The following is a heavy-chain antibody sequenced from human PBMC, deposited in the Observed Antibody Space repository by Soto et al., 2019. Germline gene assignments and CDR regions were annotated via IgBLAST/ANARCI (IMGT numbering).Heavy chain of an antibody. J-gene: IGHJ4*02. CDR3: ARDYSVGAIPALDY. V-gene: IGHV3-21*01. CDR2: ISSSSSYI. Sequence: EVQLVESGGGLVKPGGSLRLSCAASGFTFSSYSMNWVRQAPGKGLEWVSSISSSSSYIYYADSVKGRFTISRDNAKNSLFLQMNSLRAEDTSVYYCARDYSVGAIPALDYWGQGTLVTVSS. CDR1: GFTFSSYS. D-gene: IGHD1-26*01.